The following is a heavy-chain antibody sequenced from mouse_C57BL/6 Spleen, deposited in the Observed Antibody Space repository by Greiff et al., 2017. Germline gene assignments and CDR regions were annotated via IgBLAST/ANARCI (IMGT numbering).Heavy chain of an antibody. V-gene: IGHV7-1*01. CDR2: SRNKANDYTT. J-gene: IGHJ1*03. D-gene: IGHD1-1*01. CDR3: ARDYYGSHWYFDV. CDR1: GFTFSDFY. Sequence: EVQLVESGGGLVQSGRSLRLSCATSGFTFSDFYMEWVRQAPGKGLEWIAASRNKANDYTTEYSASVKGRFIVSRDTSQSILYLQMNALRAEDTAIYYGARDYYGSHWYFDVWGTGTTVTVSS.